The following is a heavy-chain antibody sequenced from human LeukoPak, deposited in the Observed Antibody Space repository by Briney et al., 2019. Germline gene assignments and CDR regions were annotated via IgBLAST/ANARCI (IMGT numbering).Heavy chain of an antibody. D-gene: IGHD3-22*01. Sequence: GGSLRLSCAASGFTFSSYAMRWVRQAPGKGLEWVSAISGSGGSTYYADSVKGRFTISRDNSKNTLYLQMNSLRAEDTAVYYCAKSGIASSGYYPRYYFDYWGQGTLVTVSS. CDR3: AKSGIASSGYYPRYYFDY. CDR1: GFTFSSYA. J-gene: IGHJ4*02. CDR2: ISGSGGST. V-gene: IGHV3-23*01.